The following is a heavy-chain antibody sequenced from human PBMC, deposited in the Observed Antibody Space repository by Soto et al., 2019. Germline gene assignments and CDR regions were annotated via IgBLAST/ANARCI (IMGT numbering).Heavy chain of an antibody. Sequence: QVQLVQSGAEVKKPGSSVKVSCKASGGTFSSYAISWVRQAPGQGLEWMGGIIPIFGTANYAQKFQGRATITAYESTSSAYRELSRLRSEDTAVYYCARGTRGRDFDWFANWFDLWGQGSLVTVSS. CDR2: IIPIFGTA. CDR1: GGTFSSYA. J-gene: IGHJ5*02. CDR3: ARGTRGRDFDWFANWFDL. D-gene: IGHD3-9*01. V-gene: IGHV1-69*01.